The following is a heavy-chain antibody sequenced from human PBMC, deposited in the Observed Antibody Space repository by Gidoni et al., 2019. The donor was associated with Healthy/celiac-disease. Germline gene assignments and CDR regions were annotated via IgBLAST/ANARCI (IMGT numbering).Heavy chain of an antibody. CDR1: GGTFSSYA. D-gene: IGHD1-1*01. J-gene: IGHJ4*02. V-gene: IGHV1-69*04. CDR3: AGGPLISTGVNY. CDR2: IIPILGIA. Sequence: QVQLVQSGAEVKKPGSSVKVSCKASGGTFSSYAISWVRQAPGQGLEWMGRIIPILGIANYAQKFQGRVTITADKSTSTAYMELSSLRSEDTAVYYCAGGPLISTGVNYWGQGTLVTVSS.